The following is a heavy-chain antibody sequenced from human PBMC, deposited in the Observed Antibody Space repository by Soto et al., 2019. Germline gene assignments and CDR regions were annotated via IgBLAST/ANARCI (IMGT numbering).Heavy chain of an antibody. V-gene: IGHV4-31*03. CDR2: IYYSGST. CDR3: ARTSYDSSGTAADP. J-gene: IGHJ5*02. CDR1: GGSVSSGNYY. Sequence: SSETLSLTCTVSGGSVSSGNYYWSWIRQHPGKGLEWIGYIYYSGSTYYNPSLKSRVTISVDTSKNQFSLKLSSVTAADTAVYYCARTSYDSSGTAADPWGQGTLVTVS. D-gene: IGHD3-22*01.